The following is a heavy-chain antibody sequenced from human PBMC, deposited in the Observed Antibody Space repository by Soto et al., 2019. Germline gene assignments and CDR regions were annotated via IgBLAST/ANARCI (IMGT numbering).Heavy chain of an antibody. V-gene: IGHV4-30-4*01. J-gene: IGHJ6*02. D-gene: IGHD3-3*01. CDR1: GGTSSSGDYY. CDR3: ARESPSRLRFLGWSIRDYYYYGMDV. CDR2: IYYSGST. Sequence: SETLSLTWTVSGGTSSSGDYYWSWIRQTPGKGLERIGYIYYSGSTYYNPSLKSRVTISVDTSKNQFSLKLSSVTAADTAVYYCARESPSRLRFLGWSIRDYYYYGMDVWGQGTTVTVSS.